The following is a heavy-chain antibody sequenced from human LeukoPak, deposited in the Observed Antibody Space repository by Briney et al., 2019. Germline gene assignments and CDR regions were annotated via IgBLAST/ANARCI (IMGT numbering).Heavy chain of an antibody. J-gene: IGHJ3*02. V-gene: IGHV4-34*01. Sequence: PSETLSLTCAVYGGSFSGYYWSWLRQPPGKGLEWIGEINHGGSTYYNPSLKTRVTISVDTSKNQFSLKMSSVTAADTAVYYCAREGTVTKNYGAFDIWGQGTMVTASS. CDR1: GGSFSGYY. D-gene: IGHD4-17*01. CDR3: AREGTVTKNYGAFDI. CDR2: INHGGST.